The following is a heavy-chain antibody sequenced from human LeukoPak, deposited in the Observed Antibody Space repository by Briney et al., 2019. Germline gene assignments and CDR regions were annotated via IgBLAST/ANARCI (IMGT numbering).Heavy chain of an antibody. CDR2: IYYSGST. CDR1: GGSISSYY. Sequence: PSETLSLTCTVSGGSISSYYWSWIRQPPGKGLEWIGYIYYSGSTNYNPSLKSRVTISVDTSKNQFSLNLTSVTAADTAVYYCARYCSGVTCNWVDPWGQGTLVTVSS. CDR3: ARYCSGVTCNWVDP. J-gene: IGHJ5*02. D-gene: IGHD2-15*01. V-gene: IGHV4-59*12.